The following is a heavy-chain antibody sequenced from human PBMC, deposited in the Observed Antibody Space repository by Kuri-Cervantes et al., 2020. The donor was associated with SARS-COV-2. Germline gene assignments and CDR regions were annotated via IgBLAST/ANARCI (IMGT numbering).Heavy chain of an antibody. J-gene: IGHJ6*02. CDR3: ARHRDFWNDGMDV. CDR1: GFTVSRNY. Sequence: GGSLRLSCAVSGFTVSRNYMSWVRQAPVKGLEWVSIIYRGGTTYYADSVKCRFTISRDISKDTVYPQMDTLRAEDTAVYYCARHRDFWNDGMDVWGQGATVTVSS. D-gene: IGHD3-3*01. V-gene: IGHV3-53*01. CDR2: IYRGGTT.